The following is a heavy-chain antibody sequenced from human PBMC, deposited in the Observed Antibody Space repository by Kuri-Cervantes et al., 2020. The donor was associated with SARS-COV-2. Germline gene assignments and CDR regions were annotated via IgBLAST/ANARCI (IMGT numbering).Heavy chain of an antibody. CDR3: ARATSYCGGDCYIFDY. Sequence: SETLSLTCTVPGDSISSYYWSWIRQPPGRGLEWIGYIFYSGCTNYNPSLKSRVTISVDTSKNQFSLRLNSVTAADTAVYYCARATSYCGGDCYIFDYWGQGTLVTVS. CDR1: GDSISSYY. CDR2: IFYSGCT. D-gene: IGHD2-21*01. J-gene: IGHJ4*02. V-gene: IGHV4-59*01.